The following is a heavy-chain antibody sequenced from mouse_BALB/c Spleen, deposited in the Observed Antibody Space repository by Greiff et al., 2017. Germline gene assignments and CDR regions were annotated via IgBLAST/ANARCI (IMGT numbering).Heavy chain of an antibody. CDR2: IDPENGNT. J-gene: IGHJ2*01. CDR3: ARPYYDSSYGY. V-gene: IGHV14-1*02. D-gene: IGHD1-1*01. Sequence: EVQLQQSGAELVRPGALVKLSCKASGFNIKDYYMHWVKQRPEQGLEWIGWIDPENGNTIYDPKFQGKARITADTSSNTAYLQLSSLTSEDTAVYYCARPYYDSSYGYWGQGTTLTVSS. CDR1: GFNIKDYY.